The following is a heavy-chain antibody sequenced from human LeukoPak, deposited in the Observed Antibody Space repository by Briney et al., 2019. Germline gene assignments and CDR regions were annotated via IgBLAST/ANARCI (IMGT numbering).Heavy chain of an antibody. D-gene: IGHD3-3*01. V-gene: IGHV4-59*12. CDR3: ARVILRPAHYYFDY. Sequence: SETLSLTCTVSGGSISSYYWSWIRQPPGKGLEWIGYIYYSGSTYYNPSLKSRVTISVDTSKNQFSLKLSSVTAADTAVYYCARVILRPAHYYFDYWGQGTLVTVSS. J-gene: IGHJ4*02. CDR2: IYYSGST. CDR1: GGSISSYY.